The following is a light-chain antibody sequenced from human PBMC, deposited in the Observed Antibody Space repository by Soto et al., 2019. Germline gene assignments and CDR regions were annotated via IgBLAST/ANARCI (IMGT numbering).Light chain of an antibody. J-gene: IGLJ1*01. Sequence: HCALTHVASVSGSPRECITISYTRTSSDVGSYNLVSWYQQHPGKAPKLMIYEVSKRSSGVSNRFSGSKSGNTASLTISGLQAEDEADYYCCSYAGSSTLYVFGTGTKVTVL. CDR1: SSDVGSYNL. CDR3: CSYAGSSTLYV. V-gene: IGLV2-23*02. CDR2: EVS.